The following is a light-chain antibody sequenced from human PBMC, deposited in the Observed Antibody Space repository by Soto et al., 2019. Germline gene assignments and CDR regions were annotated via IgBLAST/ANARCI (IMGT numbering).Light chain of an antibody. J-gene: IGKJ1*01. Sequence: EIVMTQSPATLSVSPGERATLSFRASQSISSSLAWYQQKPGQAPRLLIHGASTRATSNPGRFSGSGSGAEFTLTISSLQSEDFALYYCQQYYDWPPTFGQGTKVDI. V-gene: IGKV3-15*01. CDR2: GAS. CDR3: QQYYDWPPT. CDR1: QSISSS.